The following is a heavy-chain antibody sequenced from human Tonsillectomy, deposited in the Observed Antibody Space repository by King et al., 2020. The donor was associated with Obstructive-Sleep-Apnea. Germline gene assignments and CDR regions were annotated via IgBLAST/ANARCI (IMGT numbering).Heavy chain of an antibody. CDR3: AKDATSYFGSGSYYKG. CDR1: GFTFDDYA. Sequence: VQLVESGGGLVQPGRSLRLSCAASGFTFDDYAMHWVRQAPGKGLEWVSGISWNSGSIGYADSVKGRFTISRDNAKNSLYLQMNSLRADDTALYYCAKDATSYFGSGSYYKGWGQGTLVTVSS. V-gene: IGHV3-9*01. J-gene: IGHJ4*02. D-gene: IGHD3-10*01. CDR2: ISWNSGSI.